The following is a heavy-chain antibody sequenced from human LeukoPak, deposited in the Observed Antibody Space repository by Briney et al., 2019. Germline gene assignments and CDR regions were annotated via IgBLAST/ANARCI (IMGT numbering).Heavy chain of an antibody. CDR2: IYYSGST. J-gene: IGHJ4*02. CDR1: GGSISSSSYY. V-gene: IGHV4-39*07. Sequence: PSETLSLTCTVSGGSISSSSYYWGWIRQPPGKGLEWIGSIYYSGSTYYNPSLKSRVTISVDTSKNQFSLKLSSVTAADTAVYYCARVSLTYYYDSSGSGIDYWGQGTLVTVSS. CDR3: ARVSLTYYYDSSGSGIDY. D-gene: IGHD3-22*01.